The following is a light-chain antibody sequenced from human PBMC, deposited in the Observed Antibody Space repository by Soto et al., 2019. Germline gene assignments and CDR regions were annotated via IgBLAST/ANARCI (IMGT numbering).Light chain of an antibody. CDR2: DVN. J-gene: IGLJ1*01. Sequence: QSALTQPASVSGSPGQSITLSCTGTSSDVGGYNYVNWYQQDPGKAPKLLIFDVNNRPSGVSNRFSGSKSGNTASLTISGLQPEDEADYFCSSYTSSATYIFGTGTKLTVL. CDR3: SSYTSSATYI. CDR1: SSDVGGYNY. V-gene: IGLV2-14*03.